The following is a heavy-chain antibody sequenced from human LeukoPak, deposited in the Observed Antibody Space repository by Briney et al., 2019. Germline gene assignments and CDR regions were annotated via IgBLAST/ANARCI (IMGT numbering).Heavy chain of an antibody. CDR2: INPSGGST. D-gene: IGHD6-13*01. Sequence: GASVEVSCKASGYTFTSYYMHWLRQAPGQGLEWMGIINPSGGSTSYAQKFQGRVTMTRDTSTSTVYMELSSLRSEDTAVYYCAREGIAAAGRTPFDYWGQGTLVTVSS. V-gene: IGHV1-46*01. CDR1: GYTFTSYY. J-gene: IGHJ4*02. CDR3: AREGIAAAGRTPFDY.